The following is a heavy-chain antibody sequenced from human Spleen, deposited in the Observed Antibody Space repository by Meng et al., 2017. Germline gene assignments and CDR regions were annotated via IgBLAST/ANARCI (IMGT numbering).Heavy chain of an antibody. CDR2: IRVGNDET. CDR3: ARDLNGDRGIYFDY. V-gene: IGHV1-3*01. J-gene: IGHJ4*02. CDR1: GYTFTNYA. Sequence: QVQLVQSGSELKKPGASVKVSCKASGYTFTNYAINWVRQAPGRGLEWMGWIRVGNDETHYSQKFQGRVTISRDTSASTAYMELSSLRSEDTAIYYCARDLNGDRGIYFDYWGQGTLVTVSS. D-gene: IGHD3-10*01.